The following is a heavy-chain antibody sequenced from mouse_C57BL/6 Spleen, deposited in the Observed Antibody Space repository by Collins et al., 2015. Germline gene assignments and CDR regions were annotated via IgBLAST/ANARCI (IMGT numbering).Heavy chain of an antibody. CDR1: GFTFSDYY. J-gene: IGHJ3*01. CDR2: ISNGGGST. Sequence: GGSLKLSCATSGFTFSDYYMYWVRQTPEKRLEWVAYISNGGGSTYYPDTVKGRFTISRDNAKNTLYLQMSRLKSEDTAMYYCARHFAYWGQGTLVTVSA. V-gene: IGHV5-12*02. CDR3: ARHFAY.